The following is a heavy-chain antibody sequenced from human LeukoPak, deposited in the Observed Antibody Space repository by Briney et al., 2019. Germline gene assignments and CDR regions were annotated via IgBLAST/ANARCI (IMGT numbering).Heavy chain of an antibody. J-gene: IGHJ4*02. Sequence: PSETLSLTCAVYGGSFSGYYWSWIRQPPGKGLEWIGEINHSGSTNYNPSLKSRVTISVDTSKNQFSLKLSSVTAADTAVYYCARDIAVAGTDGFYWGQGTLVTVSS. D-gene: IGHD6-19*01. CDR1: GGSFSGYY. CDR3: ARDIAVAGTDGFY. CDR2: INHSGST. V-gene: IGHV4-34*01.